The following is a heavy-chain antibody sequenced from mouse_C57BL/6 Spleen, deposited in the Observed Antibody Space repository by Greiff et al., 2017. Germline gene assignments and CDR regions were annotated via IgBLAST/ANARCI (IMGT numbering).Heavy chain of an antibody. V-gene: IGHV1-52*01. CDR1: GYTFTSYW. Sequence: QVQLQQPGAELVRPGSSVKLSCKASGYTFTSYWMHWVKQRPLQGLEWIGNIDPSDSETHYNQKFKDKATLTVDKSSSTAYMQLSSLTSEDSAVYYCASEGNWDEGVRFADWGQGTMVTVSA. D-gene: IGHD4-1*01. J-gene: IGHJ3*01. CDR2: IDPSDSET. CDR3: ASEGNWDEGVRFAD.